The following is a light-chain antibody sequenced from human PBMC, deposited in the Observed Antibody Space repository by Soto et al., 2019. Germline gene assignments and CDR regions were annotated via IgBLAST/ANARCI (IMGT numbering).Light chain of an antibody. V-gene: IGLV1-40*01. Sequence: QSALTQPSSVSGGPGQRVTISCTGSSPNIGAGYEVHWYQQLPGTAPKLLIYGNNNRPSGVPDRFSGSKSGTSASLAITGLQAEDEADYYCQSYDSSLSGYVFGIGTKLTVL. CDR3: QSYDSSLSGYV. J-gene: IGLJ1*01. CDR1: SPNIGAGYE. CDR2: GNN.